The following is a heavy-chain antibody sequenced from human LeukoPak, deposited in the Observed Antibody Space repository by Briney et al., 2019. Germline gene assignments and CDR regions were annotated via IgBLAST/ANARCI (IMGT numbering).Heavy chain of an antibody. Sequence: GGSLRLSCAASGFLFSSYAMSWVRQAPGKGLEWVSVIYSGGYTYYADSVKGRFTISRDNSKNTVFLQMNSLRVEDTALYYCAKNFPFDYWGQGALVTVSS. CDR1: GFLFSSYA. CDR3: AKNFPFDY. D-gene: IGHD2/OR15-2a*01. CDR2: IYSGGYT. J-gene: IGHJ4*02. V-gene: IGHV3-66*01.